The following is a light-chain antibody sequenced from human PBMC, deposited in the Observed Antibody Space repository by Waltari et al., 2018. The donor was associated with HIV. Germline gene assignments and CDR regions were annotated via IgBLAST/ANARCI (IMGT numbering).Light chain of an antibody. Sequence: QSALTQPASVSGSPGQSLTISCTGTSSDIGGHYSVSWSQQLPGKAPKLMIYAVTYRPSGVSNRVSGSKSGNTASLTISGLQGEDEADYYCLSYTITNTLVFGGGTKLTVL. CDR3: LSYTITNTLV. V-gene: IGLV2-14*01. CDR1: SSDIGGHYS. J-gene: IGLJ3*02. CDR2: AVT.